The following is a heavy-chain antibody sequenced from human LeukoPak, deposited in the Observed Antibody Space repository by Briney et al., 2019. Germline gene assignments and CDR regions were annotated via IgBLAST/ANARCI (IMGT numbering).Heavy chain of an antibody. D-gene: IGHD3-22*01. CDR2: IKSKTDGGTT. Sequence: GGSLRLSCAASGFTFSSYWMSWVRQAPGKGLEWVGRIKSKTDGGTTDYAAPVKGRFTISRDDSKNTLYLQMNSLKTEDTAVYYCTTQHYYDSSGYYRDFDYWGQGTLVTVSS. V-gene: IGHV3-15*01. J-gene: IGHJ4*02. CDR3: TTQHYYDSSGYYRDFDY. CDR1: GFTFSSYW.